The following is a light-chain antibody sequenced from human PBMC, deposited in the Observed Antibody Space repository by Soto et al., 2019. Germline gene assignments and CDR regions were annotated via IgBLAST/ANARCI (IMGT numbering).Light chain of an antibody. CDR3: QQYNNWPLT. V-gene: IGKV3-11*01. CDR2: DAS. J-gene: IGKJ5*01. Sequence: EIVLTQSPATLSLSPGERATLSCRASQSVRGYLAWYQQRPGQPPRLLIYDASYRATGIPARFSGSGSGTDFTLTISSLEPEDFAVYYCQQYNNWPLTFGQGTRLEIK. CDR1: QSVRGY.